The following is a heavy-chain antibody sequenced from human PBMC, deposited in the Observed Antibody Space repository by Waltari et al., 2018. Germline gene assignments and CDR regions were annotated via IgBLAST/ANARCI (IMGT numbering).Heavy chain of an antibody. Sequence: QVQLEQSGAEVQKPGASVKASCKASGYTFTGHYIQWVRQAPGQGLEWMGWINPNSGGTNSAQKFQGRVTMTRDTSITTAYMELSSLKPDDTAVYFCARDVLTVDGSSYYFDYWGQGTLVTVSS. V-gene: IGHV1-2*02. D-gene: IGHD6-19*01. J-gene: IGHJ4*02. CDR3: ARDVLTVDGSSYYFDY. CDR1: GYTFTGHY. CDR2: INPNSGGT.